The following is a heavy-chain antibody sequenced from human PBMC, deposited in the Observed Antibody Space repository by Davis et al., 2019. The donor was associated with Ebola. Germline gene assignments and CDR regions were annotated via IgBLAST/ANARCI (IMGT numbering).Heavy chain of an antibody. D-gene: IGHD2-15*01. J-gene: IGHJ4*02. CDR2: IIPVFRTA. V-gene: IGHV1-69*13. CDR1: GDTLTSYA. Sequence: SVKVSCKAVGDTLTSYAMTWVRQAPGQGLEWMGGIIPVFRTASYAQKFQGRVTITADESTRTAYMELNGLRSEDTAVYYCAHLGPQRYCSGGGCHGYLDYWGQGTLVTVFS. CDR3: AHLGPQRYCSGGGCHGYLDY.